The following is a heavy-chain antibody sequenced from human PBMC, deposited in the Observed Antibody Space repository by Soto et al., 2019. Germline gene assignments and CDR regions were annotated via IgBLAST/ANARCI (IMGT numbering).Heavy chain of an antibody. CDR3: ARPHYDSNTFYSFFDY. V-gene: IGHV4-34*12. Sequence: PSETLSLTCDVSGESFSGYYWSWIRQPPGKGLEWIGQIFHGGGTNYSPSLKSRVTISVDTSKNQFSPELTSVTAADTAVYYCARPHYDSNTFYSFFDYWGQGTLVTVSS. J-gene: IGHJ4*02. CDR2: IFHGGGT. D-gene: IGHD3-22*01. CDR1: GESFSGYY.